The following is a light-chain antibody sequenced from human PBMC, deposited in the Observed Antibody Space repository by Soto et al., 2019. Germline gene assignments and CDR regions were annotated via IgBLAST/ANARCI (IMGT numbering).Light chain of an antibody. J-gene: IGLJ2*01. CDR2: EVS. CDR3: SSYTSTGTLVA. V-gene: IGLV2-14*01. Sequence: QSALTQPASVSGSPGQSITISCTGTSSDVGGYNYVSWYQQHPGEAPKLIIYEVSNRPSGVSNRFSGFKSDNTASLTISGLQSEDEANYYCSSYTSTGTLVAFGGGTKLTVL. CDR1: SSDVGGYNY.